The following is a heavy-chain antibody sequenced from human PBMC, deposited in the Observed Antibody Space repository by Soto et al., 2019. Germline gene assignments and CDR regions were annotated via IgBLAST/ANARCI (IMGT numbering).Heavy chain of an antibody. J-gene: IGHJ3*02. CDR2: ISYDGSNK. Sequence: QVQLVESGGGVVQPGRSLRLSCVASGFTFSSYAMHWVRQAPGKGLEWVTVISYDGSNKYYADSVKGRFTISRDNSKNTLYLQMTSLRADDTAVFYWASRTGGAAFDIWGQGTMVTVSS. CDR3: ASRTGGAAFDI. V-gene: IGHV3-30-3*01. CDR1: GFTFSSYA. D-gene: IGHD3-10*01.